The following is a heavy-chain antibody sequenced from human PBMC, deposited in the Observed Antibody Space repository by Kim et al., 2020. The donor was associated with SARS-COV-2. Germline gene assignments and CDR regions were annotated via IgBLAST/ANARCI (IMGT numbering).Heavy chain of an antibody. J-gene: IGHJ6*02. Sequence: RVTISVDTSKNQFSLKLSSVTAADTAVYYCAREDAGYSYGYYYYYYGMDVWGQGTTVTVSS. D-gene: IGHD5-18*01. V-gene: IGHV4-39*07. CDR3: AREDAGYSYGYYYYYYGMDV.